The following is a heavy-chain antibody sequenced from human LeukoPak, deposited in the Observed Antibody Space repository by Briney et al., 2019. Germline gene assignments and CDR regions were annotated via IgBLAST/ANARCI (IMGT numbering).Heavy chain of an antibody. V-gene: IGHV1-69*13. CDR2: IIPIFGTA. CDR3: ARGGVLDFWSGYYYFDY. CDR1: GGTFSSYA. D-gene: IGHD3-3*01. Sequence: ASVKVSCKASGGTFSSYAISWVRQAPGQGLEWMGGIIPIFGTANYAQKFQGRVTITADESTSTAYMELSSLRSEDTAVYYCARGGVLDFWSGYYYFDYWGQGALVTVSS. J-gene: IGHJ4*02.